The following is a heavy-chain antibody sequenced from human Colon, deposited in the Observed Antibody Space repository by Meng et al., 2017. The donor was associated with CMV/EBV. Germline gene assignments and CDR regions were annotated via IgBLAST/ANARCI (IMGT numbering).Heavy chain of an antibody. Sequence: GGSLRLPCAASGFTFSTYWMTWVRQAPGKGLEWVANIKQDGSEKYYADSVKGRFTISRDNAKNSLYLQMNSLRAEDTAVYYCARCIVAIPGSDWGQGTLVTVSS. CDR3: ARCIVAIPGSD. J-gene: IGHJ4*02. CDR1: GFTFSTYW. CDR2: IKQDGSEK. D-gene: IGHD6-13*01. V-gene: IGHV3-7*01.